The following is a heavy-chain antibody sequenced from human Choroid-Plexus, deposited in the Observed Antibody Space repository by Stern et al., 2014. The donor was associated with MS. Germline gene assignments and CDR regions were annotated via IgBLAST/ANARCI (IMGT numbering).Heavy chain of an antibody. CDR3: ASSHPAWDNPMHFYGMDV. CDR1: GGTFSRYA. CDR2: SLPISAKS. Sequence: VQLVQSGAEVKKPGSSVKVSCKASGGTFSRYAFSWVRQAPGQGLEWMGGSLPISAKSNYAQKFEGRVNLIADESTSTAYMELSSLRSEDAAVYYCASSHPAWDNPMHFYGMDVWGQGTTVTVSS. V-gene: IGHV1-69*01. D-gene: IGHD1-14*01. J-gene: IGHJ6*02.